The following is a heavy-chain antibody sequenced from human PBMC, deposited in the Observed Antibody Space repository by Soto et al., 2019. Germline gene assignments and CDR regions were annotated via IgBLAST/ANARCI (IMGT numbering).Heavy chain of an antibody. D-gene: IGHD6-6*01. CDR2: IIPIFGTA. CDR3: ARATSSSSANHAPSYYYGMDV. CDR1: GGTFSSYA. V-gene: IGHV1-69*06. Sequence: QVQLVQSGAEVKKPGSSVKVSCKASGGTFSSYAISWVRQAPGQGLEWMGGIIPIFGTANYAQKFQGRVTITADKSTSTAYMELSSLRSEDTAVYYCARATSSSSANHAPSYYYGMDVWGQGTTVTVSS. J-gene: IGHJ6*02.